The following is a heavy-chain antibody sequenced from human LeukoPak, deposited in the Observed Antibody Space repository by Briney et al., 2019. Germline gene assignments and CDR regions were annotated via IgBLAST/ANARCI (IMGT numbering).Heavy chain of an antibody. CDR3: ATRRPRYCSGGSCFPYYFDY. CDR2: INHSGST. CDR1: GGSFSGYY. J-gene: IGHJ4*02. V-gene: IGHV4-34*01. D-gene: IGHD2-15*01. Sequence: SETLSLTCAVYGGSFSGYYWSWIRQPPGKGLEWIGEINHSGSTNYNPSLKSRVTISVDTSKNQFSLKLSSVTAADTAVYYCATRRPRYCSGGSCFPYYFDYWGQGTLVTVSS.